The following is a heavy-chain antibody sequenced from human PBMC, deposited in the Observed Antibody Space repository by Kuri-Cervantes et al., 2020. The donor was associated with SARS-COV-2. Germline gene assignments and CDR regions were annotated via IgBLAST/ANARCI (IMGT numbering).Heavy chain of an antibody. CDR2: INHSGST. V-gene: IGHV4-34*01. CDR1: GGSFSGYY. D-gene: IGHD3-16*02. Sequence: GSLRLSCAVYGGSFSGYYWSWIRQPPGKGLEWIGEINHSGSTNYNPSLKSRVTISVDKSKNQFSLKLSSVTAADTAVCYCAREGITFGGVIVMGAFDIWGQGTMVTVSS. CDR3: AREGITFGGVIVMGAFDI. J-gene: IGHJ3*02.